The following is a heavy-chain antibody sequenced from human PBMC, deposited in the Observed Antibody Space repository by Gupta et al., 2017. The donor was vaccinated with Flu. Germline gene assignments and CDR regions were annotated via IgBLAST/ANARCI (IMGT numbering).Heavy chain of an antibody. CDR2: IDPNSGGT. J-gene: IGHJ4*02. Sequence: QVQLVQSGAEVKKPGASVKVSCKASGYTFTVYYFHWMRQTPGQGLEWLGWIDPNSGGTKYAQKFQGRVTMTRDTSISTVYMELIRLESDDTAIYYWARGPSTGAFDYWGQGSLVTVSS. CDR3: ARGPSTGAFDY. V-gene: IGHV1-2*02. CDR1: GYTFTVYY. D-gene: IGHD3-10*01.